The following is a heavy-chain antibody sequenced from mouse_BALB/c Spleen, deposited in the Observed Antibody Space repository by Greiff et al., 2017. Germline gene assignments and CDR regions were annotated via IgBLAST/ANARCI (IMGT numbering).Heavy chain of an antibody. V-gene: IGHV5-6-4*01. D-gene: IGHD2-10*02. J-gene: IGHJ2*01. CDR3: TRVVWYPYYFDY. CDR2: ISSGGSYT. Sequence: EVQGVESGGGLVKPGGSLKLSCAASGFTFSSYTMSWVRQTPEKRLEWVATISSGGSYTYYPDSVKGRFTISRDNAKNTLYLQMSSLKSEDTAMYYCTRVVWYPYYFDYWGQGTTLTVSS. CDR1: GFTFSSYT.